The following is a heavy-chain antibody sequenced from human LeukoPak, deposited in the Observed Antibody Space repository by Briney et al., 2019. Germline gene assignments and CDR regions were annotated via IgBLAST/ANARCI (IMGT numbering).Heavy chain of an antibody. J-gene: IGHJ3*02. CDR3: ARGPPYYYDSSGYDNAFDI. Sequence: ASVKVSCKASGYTFTSYDINWVRQATGQGLEWMGWMNPNSGNTGYARKFQGRVTMTRNTSISTAYMELSSLRSEDTAVYYCARGPPYYYDSSGYDNAFDIWGQGTMVTVSS. CDR2: MNPNSGNT. V-gene: IGHV1-8*01. CDR1: GYTFTSYD. D-gene: IGHD3-22*01.